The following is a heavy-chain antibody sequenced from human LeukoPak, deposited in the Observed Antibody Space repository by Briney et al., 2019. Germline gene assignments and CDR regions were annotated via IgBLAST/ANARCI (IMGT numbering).Heavy chain of an antibody. V-gene: IGHV4-59*01. Sequence: SETLSLTCTVSGGSISSYYWSWIRQPPGKGLEWIGYIYYSGSTNYNPSLKSRVTISVDTSKNQFSLKLSSVTAADTAVYYRARGAYTYYFDYWGQGTLVTVSS. CDR3: ARGAYTYYFDY. CDR2: IYYSGST. J-gene: IGHJ4*02. D-gene: IGHD4-11*01. CDR1: GGSISSYY.